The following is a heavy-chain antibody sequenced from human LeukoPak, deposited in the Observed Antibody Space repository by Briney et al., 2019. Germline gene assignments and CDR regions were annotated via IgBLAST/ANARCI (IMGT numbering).Heavy chain of an antibody. CDR1: GFSLSSYS. CDR2: ISSGSGTI. V-gene: IGHV3-48*01. J-gene: IGHJ5*02. Sequence: GGSLRLPCTVSGFSLSSYSMNWVRQAPGKGLEWVAYISSGSGTIYYADSVKGRFTISRNNANNFMYLQMNNLRAEDKAFYYCARSRPIDLWGQGTPVTVSS. CDR3: ARSRPIDL.